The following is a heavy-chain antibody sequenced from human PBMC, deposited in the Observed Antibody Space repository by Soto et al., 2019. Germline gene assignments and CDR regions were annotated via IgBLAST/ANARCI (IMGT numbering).Heavy chain of an antibody. V-gene: IGHV3-30-3*01. CDR1: GFTFSSYA. J-gene: IGHJ4*02. Sequence: QVQLVESGGGVVQPGRSLRLSCAASGFTFSSYAMHWVRQAPGKGLEWVAVISYDGSNKYYADSVKGRFTISRDNSKNTLYLQMNSLRAEDTAVYYCARDRASRPADLWFGAGYYWGQGTLVTVSS. CDR2: ISYDGSNK. CDR3: ARDRASRPADLWFGAGYY. D-gene: IGHD3-10*01.